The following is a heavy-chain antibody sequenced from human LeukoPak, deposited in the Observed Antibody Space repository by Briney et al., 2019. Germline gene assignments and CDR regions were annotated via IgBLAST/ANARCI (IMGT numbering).Heavy chain of an antibody. Sequence: HSGRSLRLSCAASGFTFDDYAMHWVRQAPGKGLEWVSGISWNSGSIGYADSVKGRFTISRDNAKNSLYLQMNSLRAEDTAVYYCARVGVATPRTPDYWGQGTLVTVSS. J-gene: IGHJ4*02. D-gene: IGHD5-12*01. V-gene: IGHV3-9*01. CDR2: ISWNSGSI. CDR1: GFTFDDYA. CDR3: ARVGVATPRTPDY.